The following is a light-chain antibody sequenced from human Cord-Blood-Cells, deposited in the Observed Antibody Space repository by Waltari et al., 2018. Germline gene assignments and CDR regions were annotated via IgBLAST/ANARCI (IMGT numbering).Light chain of an antibody. J-gene: IGLJ3*02. CDR1: SSDVGSSNL. Sequence: QSALPQPASVSGSPGKSITISCTGTSSDVGSSNLVPWYKQHPGKAPKLMIYEGSKRPSGVSNRFSGSKSGNTASLTISVLQAEDEADYYCCSYAGSSTYWVFGGGTKLTVL. CDR3: CSYAGSSTYWV. V-gene: IGLV2-23*01. CDR2: EGS.